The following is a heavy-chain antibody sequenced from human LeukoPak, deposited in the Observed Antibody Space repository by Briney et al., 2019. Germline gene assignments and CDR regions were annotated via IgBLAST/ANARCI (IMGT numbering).Heavy chain of an antibody. CDR1: GGSISSYY. V-gene: IGHV4-59*01. Sequence: SETLSLTCTVSGGSISSYYWSWIWQPPGKGLEWIGYIYYSGSTNYNPSLKSRVTISVDTSKNQFSLKLSSVTAADTAVYYCARDRRGDDVFDIWGQGTMVTVSS. CDR3: ARDRRGDDVFDI. CDR2: IYYSGST. J-gene: IGHJ3*02.